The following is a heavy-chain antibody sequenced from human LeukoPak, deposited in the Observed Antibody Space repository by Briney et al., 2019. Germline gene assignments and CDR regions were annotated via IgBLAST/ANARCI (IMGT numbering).Heavy chain of an antibody. V-gene: IGHV4-38-2*02. CDR3: ARDWGIPTTVTTVSWFDP. CDR1: GYSISSGYY. D-gene: IGHD4-17*01. Sequence: NPSETLSLTCTVSGYSISSGYYWGWIRQPPGKGLEWIGSIYYSGSTYYNPSLKSRVTISVDTSKNQFSLKLSSVTAADTAVYYCARDWGIPTTVTTVSWFDPWGQGTLVTVSS. CDR2: IYYSGST. J-gene: IGHJ5*02.